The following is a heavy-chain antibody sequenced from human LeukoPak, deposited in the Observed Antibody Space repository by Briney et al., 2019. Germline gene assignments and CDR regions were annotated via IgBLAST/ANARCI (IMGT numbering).Heavy chain of an antibody. CDR1: GGSFSGYY. J-gene: IGHJ6*02. CDR2: INHSGST. CDR3: ASVTPYYGMDV. V-gene: IGHV4-34*01. Sequence: SETLSLTCAVYGGSFSGYYWSWIRQPPGKGLEWIGEINHSGSTNYNPSLKSRVTISVDTSKNRFPLKLSSVTAADTAVYYCASVTPYYGMDVWGQGTTVTVSS.